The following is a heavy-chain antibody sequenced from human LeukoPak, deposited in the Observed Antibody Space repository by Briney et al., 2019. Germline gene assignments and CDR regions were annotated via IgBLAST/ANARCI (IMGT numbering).Heavy chain of an antibody. J-gene: IGHJ4*02. D-gene: IGHD2-21*02. Sequence: GGSLRLSCAASGFTFRNYAMHWVRQAPGKGLEWVAFIRYDGSNKYYADSVKGRFTISRVNSRNTLYLQMNRLRVEDTAVYYCAKGSRGSCRGAYCYSFDNWGQGTLVTVSS. CDR2: IRYDGSNK. V-gene: IGHV3-30*02. CDR1: GFTFRNYA. CDR3: AKGSRGSCRGAYCYSFDN.